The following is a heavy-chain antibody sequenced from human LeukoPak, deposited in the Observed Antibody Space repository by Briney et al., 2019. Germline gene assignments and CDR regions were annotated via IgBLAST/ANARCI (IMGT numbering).Heavy chain of an antibody. CDR1: GFTFSSYW. D-gene: IGHD1-26*01. CDR3: ARWGLWELPHPWDY. Sequence: PGGSLRLSCAASGFTFSSYWMHWVRQAPGKGLVWVSRINSDGSSTSYADSVKGRFTISRDNAKNTLYLQMNSLRAEDTAVYYCARWGLWELPHPWDYWGQGTLVTVSS. J-gene: IGHJ4*02. V-gene: IGHV3-74*01. CDR2: INSDGSST.